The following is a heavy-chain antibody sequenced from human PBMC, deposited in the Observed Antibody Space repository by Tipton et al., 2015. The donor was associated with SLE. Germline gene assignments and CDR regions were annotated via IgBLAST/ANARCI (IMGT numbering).Heavy chain of an antibody. CDR3: ARVGDYYNSGSRVFDH. V-gene: IGHV4-39*07. D-gene: IGHD3-10*01. Sequence: TLSLTCTVSGDSITRSSFYWGWIRQPPGKGLEWIGSIYYSGTAHYENPSLKSRVTISIDTSNNQFSLRLTSVTAADTAVYFCARVGDYYNSGSRVFDHWGQGILVTASS. J-gene: IGHJ4*02. CDR2: IYYSGTAH. CDR1: GDSITRSSFY.